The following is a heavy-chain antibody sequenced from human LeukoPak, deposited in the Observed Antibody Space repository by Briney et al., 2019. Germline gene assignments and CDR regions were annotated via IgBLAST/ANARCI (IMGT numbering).Heavy chain of an antibody. CDR1: GFTFSTYG. Sequence: GGSLRLSCAASGFTFSTYGMHWVRQAPGKGLEWVGVISDDGRNKKYADSVKGRFTISRDNSKDTLYLQMNSLRDEDTAVYYCAKRPSDYGDYVTYFDYWGQGTLVTVSS. CDR3: AKRPSDYGDYVTYFDY. D-gene: IGHD4-17*01. V-gene: IGHV3-30*18. J-gene: IGHJ4*02. CDR2: ISDDGRNK.